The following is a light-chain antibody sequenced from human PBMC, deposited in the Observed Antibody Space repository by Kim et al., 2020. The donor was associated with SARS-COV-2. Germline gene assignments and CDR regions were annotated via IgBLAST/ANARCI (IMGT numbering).Light chain of an antibody. CDR3: KHYNSYPWT. V-gene: IGKV1-5*01. CDR1: QSSSSR. Sequence: ASVGDRVTITCRASQSSSSRLAWYQLKPGKAPKLVIYDASSLQSGVPSRFSGSGSGTEFTLTISSLQPDDFATYYCKHYNSYPWTFGQGTKVDIK. CDR2: DAS. J-gene: IGKJ1*01.